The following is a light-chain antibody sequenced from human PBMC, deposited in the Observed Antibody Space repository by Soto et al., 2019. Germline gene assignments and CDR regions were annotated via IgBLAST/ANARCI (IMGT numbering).Light chain of an antibody. CDR2: RVS. CDR1: QRLVYSDGNTY. CDR3: MQATQFPFT. V-gene: IGKV2-30*01. Sequence: DVVMTQSPLSLPVTVAQTPSLSCRSTQRLVYSDGNTYSTWLQQRPGQSPRRLIYRVSGRESGVPDRFSGGWSGTDFTLKISSVDAEDVGVYCCMQATQFPFTFGQGTRPEIK. J-gene: IGKJ5*01.